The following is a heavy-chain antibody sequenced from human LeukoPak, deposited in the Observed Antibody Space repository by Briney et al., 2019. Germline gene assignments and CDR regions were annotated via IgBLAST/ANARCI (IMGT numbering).Heavy chain of an antibody. Sequence: GGSLQISCKASGSTFSNYWIGWVRQLPGKGLEWMGIIYPDDSDTRYSPSFQGQVTISADKSINTAYLQWSSLKASDTAMYYCASGPGGSYGWYWGQGTLVTVSS. V-gene: IGHV5-51*01. CDR1: GSTFSNYW. CDR3: ASGPGGSYGWY. J-gene: IGHJ4*02. D-gene: IGHD1-26*01. CDR2: IYPDDSDT.